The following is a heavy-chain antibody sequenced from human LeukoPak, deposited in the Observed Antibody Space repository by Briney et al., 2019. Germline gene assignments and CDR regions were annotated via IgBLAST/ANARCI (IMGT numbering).Heavy chain of an antibody. CDR1: GFTFRSDA. J-gene: IGHJ4*02. D-gene: IGHD2-8*01. V-gene: IGHV3-30-3*01. Sequence: PGRSLRLSCADSGFTFRSDAMHWVRQAPGKGLEWVAVIAYDATIKHYADSVKGRFTISRDNSKNTLFLQMDSLRGDDTAVYYCARGLRRGVYFDSWGEGTLVTVS. CDR2: IAYDATIK. CDR3: ARGLRRGVYFDS.